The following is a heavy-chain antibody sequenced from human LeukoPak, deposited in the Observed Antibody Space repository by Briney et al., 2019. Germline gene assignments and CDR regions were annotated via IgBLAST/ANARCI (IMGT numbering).Heavy chain of an antibody. CDR2: IFYSGST. V-gene: IGHV4-59*12. CDR3: ASGEGIAAAGTFDY. Sequence: SETLSLTCTVSGGSISSYYWSWIRQPPGKGLEWIGYIFYSGSTNYNPSLKSRVTISVDTSKNQFSLKLSSVTAADTAVYYCASGEGIAAAGTFDYWGQGTLVTVSS. D-gene: IGHD6-13*01. J-gene: IGHJ4*02. CDR1: GGSISSYY.